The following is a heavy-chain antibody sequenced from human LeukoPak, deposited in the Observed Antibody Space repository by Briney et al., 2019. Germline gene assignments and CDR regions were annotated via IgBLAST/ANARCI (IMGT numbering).Heavy chain of an antibody. CDR2: IRSSGTTI. Sequence: PGGSLRHSCAASGFTFSSYVLNWVREAPGKGLEWVSKIRSSGTTIYYTHSLKGRFTTSRDNAKNSLYLQLNSLRAEDTAVYYCARTSWGLGGAFDMWGQGTMVTVSS. CDR1: GFTFSSYV. CDR3: ARTSWGLGGAFDM. D-gene: IGHD7-27*01. J-gene: IGHJ3*02. V-gene: IGHV3-48*03.